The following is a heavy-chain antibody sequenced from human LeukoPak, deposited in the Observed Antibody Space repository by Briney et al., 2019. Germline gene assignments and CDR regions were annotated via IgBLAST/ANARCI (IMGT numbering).Heavy chain of an antibody. D-gene: IGHD3-10*01. V-gene: IGHV3-23*01. CDR2: ISGSGGST. CDR1: GFTFSSYG. CDR3: AKTYYGSGSYYKWDY. J-gene: IGHJ4*02. Sequence: TGGSLRLSCAASGFTFSSYGMSWVRQAPGKGLEWVSAISGSGGSTYYADSVKGRFTISRDNSKNTLYLQMNSLRAEDTAVYYCAKTYYGSGSYYKWDYWGQGTLVTVSS.